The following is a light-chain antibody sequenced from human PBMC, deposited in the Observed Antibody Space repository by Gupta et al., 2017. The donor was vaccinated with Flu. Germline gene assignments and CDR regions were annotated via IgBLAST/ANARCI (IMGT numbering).Light chain of an antibody. Sequence: EIVLTQSPATLSLSPGERATLSCRASQSVSSYLAWYQQKPGQSPRLLIYDASNRATGIPARFSGSGYGTDFTLTISSREPEDFAVYYCQQRSKRPPYSFGQGTKLEIK. J-gene: IGKJ2*03. CDR3: QQRSKRPPYS. CDR1: QSVSSY. V-gene: IGKV3-11*01. CDR2: DAS.